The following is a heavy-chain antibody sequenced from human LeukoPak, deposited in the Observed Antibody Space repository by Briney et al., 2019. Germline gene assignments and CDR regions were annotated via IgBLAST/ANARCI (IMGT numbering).Heavy chain of an antibody. Sequence: PSETLSLTCTVSGVSISSGGYYWSWIRQHPGKGLEWIGYIYYSGSTYYNPSLKSRVTISVDTSKNQFSLKLSSVTAADTAVYYCARAHSYDILTGYLDAFDIWGQGTMVTVSS. CDR2: IYYSGST. D-gene: IGHD3-9*01. J-gene: IGHJ3*02. V-gene: IGHV4-31*03. CDR1: GVSISSGGYY. CDR3: ARAHSYDILTGYLDAFDI.